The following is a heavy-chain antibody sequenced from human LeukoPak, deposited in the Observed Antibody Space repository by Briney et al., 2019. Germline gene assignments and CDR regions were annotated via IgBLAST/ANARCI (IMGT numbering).Heavy chain of an antibody. Sequence: GGSLRLSCVASGVTFSTYGMSWVRQAPGKGLEWVSAICGSGGSTYYADSVKGRFTISRDNSKNTLYLQMNSLRAEDTAVYYCAKDGGEYYDILTGYYPRLYYMDVWGKGTTVTISS. D-gene: IGHD3-9*01. V-gene: IGHV3-23*01. J-gene: IGHJ6*03. CDR2: ICGSGGST. CDR3: AKDGGEYYDILTGYYPRLYYMDV. CDR1: GVTFSTYG.